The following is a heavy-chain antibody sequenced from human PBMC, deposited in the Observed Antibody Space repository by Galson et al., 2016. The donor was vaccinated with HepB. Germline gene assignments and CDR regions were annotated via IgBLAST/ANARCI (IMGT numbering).Heavy chain of an antibody. J-gene: IGHJ4*02. V-gene: IGHV1-69*13. CDR1: GGSLTYD. D-gene: IGHD2/OR15-2a*01. CDR3: AREGYNSLDS. CDR2: VIPRFGKT. Sequence: SVKVSCTASGGSLTYDINWVRQAPGQKREGRGGVIPRFGKTKIAQDFQGRLTMTADESTNKGYMELSRLTSEDTAVYYCAREGYNSLDSWGQGTLVTVSS.